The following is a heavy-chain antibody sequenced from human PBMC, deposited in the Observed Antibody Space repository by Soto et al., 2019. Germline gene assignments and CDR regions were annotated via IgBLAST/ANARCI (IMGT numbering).Heavy chain of an antibody. CDR2: IFSSGST. D-gene: IGHD5-12*01. V-gene: IGHV4-4*07. J-gene: IGHJ4*02. CDR3: AREGSYSAYNFAHGIQLWSFDF. Sequence: PETLSLTCTLSGGSINTFYWSWVRQPAGKGLEWIGRIFSSGSTSFNPSLESRVAMSVDTSKNHFSLNLSSVTAADMAVYYCAREGSYSAYNFAHGIQLWSFDFWGQGALV. CDR1: GGSINTFY.